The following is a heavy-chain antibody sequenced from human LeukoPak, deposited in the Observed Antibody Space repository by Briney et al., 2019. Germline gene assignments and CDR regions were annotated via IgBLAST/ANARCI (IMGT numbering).Heavy chain of an antibody. D-gene: IGHD4-17*01. CDR2: TYYRSRWYN. CDR3: ARDHDYGDYGTYEDY. CDR1: GDSVSSNSVA. J-gene: IGHJ4*02. V-gene: IGHV6-1*01. Sequence: SQTLSLTCAISGDSVSSNSVAWNWVRQSPSRGLEWLGRTYYRSRWYNDYAVSVKSRITISPDTSKNQFSLQLNSVTPEDTAVYYCARDHDYGDYGTYEDYWGQGTLVTVSS.